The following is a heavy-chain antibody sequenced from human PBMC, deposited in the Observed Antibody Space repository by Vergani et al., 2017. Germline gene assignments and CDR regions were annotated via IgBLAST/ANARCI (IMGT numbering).Heavy chain of an antibody. Sequence: QLQLQESGPGLVKPSETLSLICTVSGGSISSLSHYWGWVRQPPGKGLEWIGTIFYRGSTYYNPSLKSRVIVSVDTSKNQFSLKLSAMTAADTAVYYCARQLYGDFGPDAFDIWGQGTMVTVSS. CDR2: IFYRGST. D-gene: IGHD4-17*01. J-gene: IGHJ3*02. CDR1: GGSISSLSHY. CDR3: ARQLYGDFGPDAFDI. V-gene: IGHV4-39*01.